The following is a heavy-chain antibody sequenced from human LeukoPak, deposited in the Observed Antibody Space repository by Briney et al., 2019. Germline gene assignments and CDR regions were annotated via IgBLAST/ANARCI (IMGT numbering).Heavy chain of an antibody. J-gene: IGHJ4*02. CDR1: GFTFSSYG. D-gene: IGHD4-17*01. CDR2: IWYDGSNK. CDR3: AKDMVEFGDYYYFDY. V-gene: IGHV3-33*06. Sequence: GGSLRLSCAASGFTFSSYGMHWVRQAPGRGLEWVAVIWYDGSNKYYADSVKGRFTISRDNSKNTLYLQMNSLRAEDTAVYYSAKDMVEFGDYYYFDYWGQGTLLTVSS.